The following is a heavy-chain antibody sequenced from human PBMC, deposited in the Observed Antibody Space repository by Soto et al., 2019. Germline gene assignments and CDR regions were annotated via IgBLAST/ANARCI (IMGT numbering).Heavy chain of an antibody. CDR1: GGSISSSSYY. CDR3: AILYSSSWYYFDY. D-gene: IGHD6-13*01. J-gene: IGHJ4*02. Sequence: QLQLQESGPGLVKPSETLSLTCTVSGGSISSSSYYWGWIRQPPGKGLEWIGSIYYSGSTYYNPSLKSRVTKSVDTSKNQFSLKLSSVTAADTAVYYCAILYSSSWYYFDYWGQGTLVTVSS. CDR2: IYYSGST. V-gene: IGHV4-39*01.